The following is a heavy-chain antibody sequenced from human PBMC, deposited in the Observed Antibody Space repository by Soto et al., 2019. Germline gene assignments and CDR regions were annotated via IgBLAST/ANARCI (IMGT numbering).Heavy chain of an antibody. CDR2: IYYSGST. CDR1: GGSISSSSYY. CDR3: ARRGATTSGAFDI. J-gene: IGHJ3*02. D-gene: IGHD1-26*01. Sequence: QLQLQESGPGLVKPSETLSLTCTVSGGSISSSSYYWGWIRQPPGKGLEWIGSIYYSGSTYYNPSLKSRVTISVDTSKNQFSLKLSSVTAADTAVYYCARRGATTSGAFDIWGQGTMVTVSS. V-gene: IGHV4-39*01.